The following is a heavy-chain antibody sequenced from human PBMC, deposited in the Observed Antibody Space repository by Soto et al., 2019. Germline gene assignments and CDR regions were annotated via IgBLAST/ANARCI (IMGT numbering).Heavy chain of an antibody. CDR1: GFSFRSYG. J-gene: IGHJ4*02. Sequence: PGGSLRLSCAASGFSFRSYGMGWVRQAPGKGFNWVSSISAGGDGTYYADSVKGRFTISRDNSKNTMYLQMTSLRADDTAVYYCADGGRYPYYWGQGSLLTFYS. CDR2: ISAGGDGT. CDR3: ADGGRYPYY. V-gene: IGHV3-23*01. D-gene: IGHD1-26*01.